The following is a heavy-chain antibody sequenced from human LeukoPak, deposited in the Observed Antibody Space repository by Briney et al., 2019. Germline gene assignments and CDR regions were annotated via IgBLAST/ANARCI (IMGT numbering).Heavy chain of an antibody. CDR2: INPNSGGT. J-gene: IGHJ4*02. V-gene: IGHV1-2*06. D-gene: IGHD6-19*01. Sequence: ASVKVSCKASGYTFTGYYMHWVRQAPGQGLEWMGRINPNSGGTNYAQKFQGRVTMTRDTSISTAYMELSRLRSDDTAVYYCARVRECSSGWRFDYWGQGTLVTVPS. CDR1: GYTFTGYY. CDR3: ARVRECSSGWRFDY.